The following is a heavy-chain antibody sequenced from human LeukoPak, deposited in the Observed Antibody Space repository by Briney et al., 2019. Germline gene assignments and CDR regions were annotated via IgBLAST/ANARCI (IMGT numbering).Heavy chain of an antibody. CDR2: ISAYNGNK. V-gene: IGHV1-18*01. D-gene: IGHD2-15*01. Sequence: GASVKVSCTASGYTFVTYGINWVRQAPGQGLEWMGWISAYNGNKKYPQKFQGRVTMTTDTSTSTAYMELRSLRSDDTAVYYCARKASVVEFDPWGQGTLVTVSS. CDR3: ARKASVVEFDP. J-gene: IGHJ5*02. CDR1: GYTFVTYG.